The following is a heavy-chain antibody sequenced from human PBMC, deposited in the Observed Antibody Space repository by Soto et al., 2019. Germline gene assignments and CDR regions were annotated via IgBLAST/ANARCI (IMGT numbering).Heavy chain of an antibody. V-gene: IGHV3-21*04. J-gene: IGHJ4*02. Sequence: PGGSLRLSCASSGFMFSAYTMNWVRQAPGKGLEWLSSISDDSSYIDYADSLRGRFTVSRDNARNSLYLQIDSLGAEDTAVYYCAKDLEAAAGVFDYWGQGTLVTVS. CDR3: AKDLEAAAGVFDY. CDR2: ISDDSSYI. D-gene: IGHD6-13*01. CDR1: GFMFSAYT.